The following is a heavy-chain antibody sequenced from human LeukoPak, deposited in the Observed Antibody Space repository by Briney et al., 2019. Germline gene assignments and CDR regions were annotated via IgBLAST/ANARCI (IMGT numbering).Heavy chain of an antibody. CDR3: ARGGNTIFGVVTRHYYYMDV. Sequence: SETLSLTCTVSNYSISTDYYWGWIRQPPGKGLEWIGTMYHSGSTYYNPSLKSRVTISVDTSKNQFSLKLSSVTAADTAVYYCARGGNTIFGVVTRHYYYMDVWGKGTTVTVSS. J-gene: IGHJ6*03. V-gene: IGHV4-38-2*02. CDR2: MYHSGST. CDR1: NYSISTDYY. D-gene: IGHD3-3*01.